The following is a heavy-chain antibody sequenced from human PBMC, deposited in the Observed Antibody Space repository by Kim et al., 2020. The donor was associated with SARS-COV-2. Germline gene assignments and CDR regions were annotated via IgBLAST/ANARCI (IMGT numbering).Heavy chain of an antibody. CDR1: GFTFNDYY. CDR3: ARVASGSTAWYYFDY. V-gene: IGHV3-11*03. CDR2: ISSSSSYT. J-gene: IGHJ4*01. Sequence: GGSLRLSCAASGFTFNDYYMTWIRQAPGKGLEGISYISSSSSYTKYADSVKGRFTISRDNAKNSLYLQMNSLRAEDTAVYYCARVASGSTAWYYFDYWG. D-gene: IGHD6-19*01.